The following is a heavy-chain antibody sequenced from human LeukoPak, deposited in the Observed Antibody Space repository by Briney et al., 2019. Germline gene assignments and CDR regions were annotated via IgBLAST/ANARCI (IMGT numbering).Heavy chain of an antibody. D-gene: IGHD1-7*01. Sequence: ASVKVSCKASGYTFTGYYMHWARQAPGQGLEWMGWINPNSGGTNYAQKFQGRVTMTRDTSISTAYMELSRLRSDDTAVYYCARDPTLGLPQGFDYWGQGTLVTVSS. V-gene: IGHV1-2*02. J-gene: IGHJ4*02. CDR3: ARDPTLGLPQGFDY. CDR1: GYTFTGYY. CDR2: INPNSGGT.